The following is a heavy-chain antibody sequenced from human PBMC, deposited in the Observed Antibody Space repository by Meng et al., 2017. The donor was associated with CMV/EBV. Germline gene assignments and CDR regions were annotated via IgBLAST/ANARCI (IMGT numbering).Heavy chain of an antibody. J-gene: IGHJ6*02. CDR3: AKGDRYCSSTSCYAHGMDV. Sequence: GGSLRLSCAASGFTFSSYAMSWVRQAPGKGLEWVSAISGSGGSTYYADSVKGRFTISRDNSKNTLYLQMNSLRAEDTAVYYCAKGDRYCSSTSCYAHGMDVWGQGTTVTVFS. V-gene: IGHV3-23*01. D-gene: IGHD2-2*01. CDR2: ISGSGGST. CDR1: GFTFSSYA.